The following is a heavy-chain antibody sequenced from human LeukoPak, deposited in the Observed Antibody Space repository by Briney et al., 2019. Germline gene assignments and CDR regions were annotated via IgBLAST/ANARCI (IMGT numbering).Heavy chain of an antibody. CDR2: IWYDGSNK. CDR3: ARGGSSGWQRSYWFDP. J-gene: IGHJ5*02. D-gene: IGHD6-19*01. V-gene: IGHV3-33*01. Sequence: GRSLRLSCAASGFTFSSYGMHWVRQAPGKGLEWVAVIWYDGSNKYYADSVKGRFTISRDNAKNSLYLQMNSLTAEDTAVYYCARGGSSGWQRSYWFDPWGQGTLVTVSS. CDR1: GFTFSSYG.